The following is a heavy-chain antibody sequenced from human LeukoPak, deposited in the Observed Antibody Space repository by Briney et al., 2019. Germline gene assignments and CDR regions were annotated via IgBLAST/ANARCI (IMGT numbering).Heavy chain of an antibody. CDR1: GYTFTGYY. CDR2: INPNSGDT. V-gene: IGHV1-2*02. CDR3: ATGPYSSSYYYYYYMDV. D-gene: IGHD6-6*01. Sequence: SVKVSCKASGYTFTGYYIHWVRQAPGQGLEWMGWINPNSGDTNYAQKFQGRVTMTRDTSISTAYMELSSLRSEDTAVYYCATGPYSSSYYYYYYMDVWGKGTTVTVSS. J-gene: IGHJ6*03.